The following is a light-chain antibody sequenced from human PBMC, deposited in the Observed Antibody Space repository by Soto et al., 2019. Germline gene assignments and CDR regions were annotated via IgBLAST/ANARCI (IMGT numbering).Light chain of an antibody. CDR3: QQYGAAPLT. V-gene: IGKV3-20*01. Sequence: EIVLTQSPGTLSLSPGDRATLSCRASQSVSSDYVAWYQQKPGQTPNVLIYRASIRATGIPDRFSGSGSGTDFTLPSRRLDPDDLGGYYCQQYGAAPLTFGGGTKVEIK. J-gene: IGKJ4*01. CDR1: QSVSSDY. CDR2: RAS.